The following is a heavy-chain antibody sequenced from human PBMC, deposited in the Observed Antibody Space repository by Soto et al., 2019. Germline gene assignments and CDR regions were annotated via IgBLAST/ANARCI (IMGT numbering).Heavy chain of an antibody. CDR3: AIDRSTYYIVPPFDP. D-gene: IGHD3-10*01. Sequence: EVQLLESGGGLVQPGGSLRLSCAASGFTFSSYAMSWVRQAPGKGLEWVSAISGSGGSTYYADSVKGRFTISRDNSSDAADLQMNSLRAEDTAVYYCAIDRSTYYIVPPFDPWGQGTLVTVSS. J-gene: IGHJ5*02. CDR2: ISGSGGST. V-gene: IGHV3-23*01. CDR1: GFTFSSYA.